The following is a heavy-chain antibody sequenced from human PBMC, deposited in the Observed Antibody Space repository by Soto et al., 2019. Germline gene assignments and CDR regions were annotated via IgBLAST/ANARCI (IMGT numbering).Heavy chain of an antibody. V-gene: IGHV4-61*01. CDR1: GGSVSSGSYY. Sequence: SETLSLTCTVSGGSVSSGSYYWSWIRQPPGKGLEWIGYIYYSGSTKYNSSLKSRVTISVDTSKNQFSLKLSSVTAADTAVYYCAREGSSGYYTFDHWGQGTLVTVSS. J-gene: IGHJ4*02. D-gene: IGHD3-22*01. CDR3: AREGSSGYYTFDH. CDR2: IYYSGST.